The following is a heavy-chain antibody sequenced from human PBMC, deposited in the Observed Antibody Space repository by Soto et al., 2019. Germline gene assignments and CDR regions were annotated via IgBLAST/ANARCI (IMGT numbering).Heavy chain of an antibody. CDR1: GGSVSSGSYY. V-gene: IGHV4-61*01. J-gene: IGHJ4*02. CDR3: ASYSSGWYDVSY. CDR2: IYYSGST. Sequence: QVQLQESGPGLVKPSETLSLTCTVSGGSVSSGSYYWSWIRQPPGKGLEWIGHIYYSGSTNYNPSLKSRVTISVDTSKNQFSLKLNSVTAADTAVYYCASYSSGWYDVSYWGQGTLVTVSS. D-gene: IGHD6-19*01.